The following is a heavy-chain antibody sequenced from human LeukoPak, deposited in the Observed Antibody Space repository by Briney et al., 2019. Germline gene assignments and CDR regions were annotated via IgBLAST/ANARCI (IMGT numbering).Heavy chain of an antibody. D-gene: IGHD6-13*01. CDR2: IWYDGSNK. Sequence: GGSLRLSCAPSGFTFSSYAMHWVRQAPGKGLEWVAVIWYDGSNKYYADSVKGRFTISRDNSKNTLYLQMNSLRAEDTAVYYCARDREAPGYSSSLDYWGQGTLVTVSS. CDR3: ARDREAPGYSSSLDY. J-gene: IGHJ4*02. V-gene: IGHV3-33*08. CDR1: GFTFSSYA.